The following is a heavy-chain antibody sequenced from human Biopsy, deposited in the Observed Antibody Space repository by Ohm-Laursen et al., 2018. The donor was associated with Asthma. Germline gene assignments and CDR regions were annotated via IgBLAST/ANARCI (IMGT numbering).Heavy chain of an antibody. J-gene: IGHJ4*02. CDR1: GVSISSDY. Sequence: GTLSLTCTVSGVSISSDYWSWIRQPPGKGLEWIGHIYYSGSTNYQPSLKSRVTISVDTSKNQFSLKLRSVTAADAAVYYCAAYCSTPACPFGYWGQGTLVTVSS. D-gene: IGHD2-2*01. CDR2: IYYSGST. CDR3: AAYCSTPACPFGY. V-gene: IGHV4-59*01.